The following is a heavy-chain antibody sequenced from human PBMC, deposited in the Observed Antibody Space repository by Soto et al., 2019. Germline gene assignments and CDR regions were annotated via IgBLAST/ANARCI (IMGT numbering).Heavy chain of an antibody. V-gene: IGHV2-5*02. D-gene: IGHD1-26*01. CDR2: IYWDDDK. CDR1: GFSLSTSGVG. Sequence: QITLKESGPTLVKPTQTLTLTCTFSGFSLSTSGVGVGWIRQPPGRALEWLGIIYWDDDKRYSPSLESRLTITKDTSKNLVFLTVTNMDPVDTATYYCAHTTTNLMGFDPWGQGTLVTVSS. J-gene: IGHJ5*02. CDR3: AHTTTNLMGFDP.